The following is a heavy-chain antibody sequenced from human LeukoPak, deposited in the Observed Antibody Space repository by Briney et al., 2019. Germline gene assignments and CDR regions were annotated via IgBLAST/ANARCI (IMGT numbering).Heavy chain of an antibody. CDR2: ISAYKGNT. D-gene: IGHD3-3*01. J-gene: IGHJ6*02. Sequence: ASVKVSCKASGYTFTSYGISWVRQAPGQGLEWMGWISAYKGNTNYAQKVQGRVTMTTDTSTSTAYMELRSLRSDDTAVYYCARGGDFWSGYYLRYYGMDVWGQGTTVTVSS. V-gene: IGHV1-18*01. CDR3: ARGGDFWSGYYLRYYGMDV. CDR1: GYTFTSYG.